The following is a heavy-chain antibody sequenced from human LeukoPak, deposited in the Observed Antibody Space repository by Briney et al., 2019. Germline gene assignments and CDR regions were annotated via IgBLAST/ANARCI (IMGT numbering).Heavy chain of an antibody. CDR1: GFTFSSYS. D-gene: IGHD4-11*01. CDR2: ITRSSIYI. V-gene: IGHV3-21*01. J-gene: IGHJ4*02. Sequence: GGSLRLSCAASGFTFSSYSMNWVRQAPGKGLEWVSSITRSSIYIYYADSVKGRFTISRDNAKNSLFLQMNSLRAEDTAVYYCARGTPTTRDFDYWGQGTPVTVSS. CDR3: ARGTPTTRDFDY.